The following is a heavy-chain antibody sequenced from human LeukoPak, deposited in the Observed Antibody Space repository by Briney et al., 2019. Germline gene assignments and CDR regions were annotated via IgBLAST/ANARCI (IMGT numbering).Heavy chain of an antibody. CDR2: ISGSGGST. V-gene: IGHV3-23*01. Sequence: GGSLRLSCAASGFTFSSYAMSWVRQAPGKGQEWVSAISGSGGSTYYADSVKGRFTISRDNSKNTLYLQMNSLRAEDTAVYYCANTAGYDFWSADYWGQGTLVTVSS. CDR3: ANTAGYDFWSADY. J-gene: IGHJ4*02. D-gene: IGHD3-3*01. CDR1: GFTFSSYA.